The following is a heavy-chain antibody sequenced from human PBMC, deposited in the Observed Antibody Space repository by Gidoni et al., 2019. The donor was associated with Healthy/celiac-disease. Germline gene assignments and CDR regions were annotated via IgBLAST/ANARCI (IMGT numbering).Heavy chain of an antibody. D-gene: IGHD2-21*02. CDR2: ISYDGSNK. J-gene: IGHJ4*02. Sequence: QVQLVESGGGVAQPGRSLRLACAASGFTFSSYGMHWVRQAPGKGLGWVAVISYDGSNKYYADSVKGRFTISRDNSKNTLYLQMNSLRAEDTAVYYCATDSLAYCGGDCYSADYWGQGTLVTVSS. CDR1: GFTFSSYG. CDR3: ATDSLAYCGGDCYSADY. V-gene: IGHV3-30*03.